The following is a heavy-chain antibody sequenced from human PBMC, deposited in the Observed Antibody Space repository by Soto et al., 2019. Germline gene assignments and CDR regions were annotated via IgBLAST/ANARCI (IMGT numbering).Heavy chain of an antibody. D-gene: IGHD2-21*02. CDR2: IIPIFGTA. CDR1: GVTFSRYA. Sequence: GASVKVSCKACGVTFSRYAISWVRQAPGQGLEWMGGIIPIFGTANYAQKFQGRVTITADESTSTAYMELSSLRSEDTAVYYCARGRGGDHYWGQGTLVTVSS. V-gene: IGHV1-69*13. J-gene: IGHJ4*02. CDR3: ARGRGGDHY.